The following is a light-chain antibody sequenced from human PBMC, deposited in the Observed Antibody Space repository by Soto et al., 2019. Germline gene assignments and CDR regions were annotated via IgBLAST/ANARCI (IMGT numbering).Light chain of an antibody. V-gene: IGLV2-11*01. CDR3: SSYTSSSTLVV. Sequence: QSALTQPRSVSGSPGQSVTISCTGTNSDVGHYNYVSWYQQHPCKAPKLIIFDVDKRPSGVPDRFSGSKSGNTASLTISGLQAEDEADYYCSSYTSSSTLVVFGGGTKLTVL. CDR2: DVD. J-gene: IGLJ2*01. CDR1: NSDVGHYNY.